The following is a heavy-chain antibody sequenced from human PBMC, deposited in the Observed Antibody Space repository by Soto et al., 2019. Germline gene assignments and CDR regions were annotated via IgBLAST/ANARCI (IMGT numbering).Heavy chain of an antibody. Sequence: ASVKVSCKASGGTFSSYAISWVRQAPGQRLEWMGWINAGNGNTKYSQKFQGRVTITRDTSASTAYMELSSLRSEDTAVYYCAISLTGYCSGGSCYANGWFDPWGQGTLVTVSS. J-gene: IGHJ5*02. CDR2: INAGNGNT. V-gene: IGHV1-3*01. D-gene: IGHD2-15*01. CDR1: GGTFSSYA. CDR3: AISLTGYCSGGSCYANGWFDP.